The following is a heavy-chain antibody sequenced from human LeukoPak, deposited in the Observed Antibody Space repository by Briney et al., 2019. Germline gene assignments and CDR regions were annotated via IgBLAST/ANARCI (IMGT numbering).Heavy chain of an antibody. V-gene: IGHV4-30-4*01. Sequence: SETLSLTCTVSGGSISSGDYYWSWIRQPPGKGLEWIGYIYYSGSTYYNPSLKSRVTISVDTSKNQFSLKLSSVTAADTAVYYCARAPVGITGTTPNDYWGQGTLVTVSS. CDR3: ARAPVGITGTTPNDY. CDR1: GGSISSGDYY. CDR2: IYYSGST. J-gene: IGHJ4*02. D-gene: IGHD1-20*01.